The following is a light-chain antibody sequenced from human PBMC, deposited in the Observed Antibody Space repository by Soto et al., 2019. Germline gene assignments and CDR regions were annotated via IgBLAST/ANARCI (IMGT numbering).Light chain of an antibody. CDR2: DAS. CDR1: QSVSRN. CDR3: QQRSNWAT. V-gene: IGKV3-11*01. J-gene: IGKJ3*01. Sequence: EIVLTQSPATLCLSPGERATLSCRASQSVSRNLAWYQQKPGQAPRLLIYDASNRATGIPARFSGSGSVTEFTLTISSLEPEDFAVYYCQQRSNWATFGPGTKVDIK.